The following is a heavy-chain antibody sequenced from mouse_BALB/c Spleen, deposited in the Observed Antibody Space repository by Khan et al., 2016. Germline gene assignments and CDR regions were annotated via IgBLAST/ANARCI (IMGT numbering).Heavy chain of an antibody. V-gene: IGHV1-69*02. J-gene: IGHJ2*01. Sequence: QVQLQQPGAELVKPGASVKLSCKASGYTFTSYWMHWVKQRPGQGLEWIGEIDPSDSYTNYNQKFKGKATLTVDKSSSTAYMQLSSLTSEASAVYYCARYGNFDYWGQGTTLTVSS. D-gene: IGHD2-1*01. CDR1: GYTFTSYW. CDR3: ARYGNFDY. CDR2: IDPSDSYT.